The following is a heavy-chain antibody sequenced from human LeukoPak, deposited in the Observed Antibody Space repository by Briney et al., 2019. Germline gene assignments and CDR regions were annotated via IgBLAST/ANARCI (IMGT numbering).Heavy chain of an antibody. J-gene: IGHJ4*02. V-gene: IGHV3-7*03. CDR3: ASLRLAAVDTGVDY. Sequence: GRSLRLSCAASGFIFSSFWMSWVRQAPGKGLEWVANIKQDGSEKYYVDSVKGRFTISRDNAKNSLYLHMNSLRAEDTAVYYCASLRLAAVDTGVDYWGQGTLVTVSS. D-gene: IGHD6-13*01. CDR1: GFIFSSFW. CDR2: IKQDGSEK.